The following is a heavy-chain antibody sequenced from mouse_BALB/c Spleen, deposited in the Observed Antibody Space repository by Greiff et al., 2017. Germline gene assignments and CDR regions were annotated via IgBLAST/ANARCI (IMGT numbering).Heavy chain of an antibody. Sequence: VHVKQSGPELEKPGASVKISCKASGYSFTGYNMNWVKQSNGKSLEWIGNIDPYYGGTSYNQKFKGKATLTVDKSSSTAYMQLKSLTSEDSAVYYCARWGGSSYPYYFDYWGQGTTLTVSS. J-gene: IGHJ2*01. CDR1: GYSFTGYN. V-gene: IGHV1-39*01. D-gene: IGHD1-1*01. CDR3: ARWGGSSYPYYFDY. CDR2: IDPYYGGT.